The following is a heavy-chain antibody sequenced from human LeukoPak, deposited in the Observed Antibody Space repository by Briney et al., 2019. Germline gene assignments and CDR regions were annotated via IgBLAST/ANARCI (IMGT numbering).Heavy chain of an antibody. J-gene: IGHJ4*02. Sequence: SETLSLTCTVSGGSISGSSYYWGWIRQPPGKGLEWIGSIYYSGSTYYNPSLKSRVTISVDTSKNQFSLKLSSVTAADTAVYYCARHDDSYGDYWGQGTLVTVSS. CDR2: IYYSGST. V-gene: IGHV4-39*01. D-gene: IGHD5-18*01. CDR1: GGSISGSSYY. CDR3: ARHDDSYGDY.